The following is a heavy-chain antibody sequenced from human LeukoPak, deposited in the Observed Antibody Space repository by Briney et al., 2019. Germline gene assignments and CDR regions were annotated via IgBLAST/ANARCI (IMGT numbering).Heavy chain of an antibody. CDR1: GYSSTSYW. D-gene: IGHD6-19*01. Sequence: GESLRISCKGSGYSSTSYWISWVRQMPGKGLEWMGRIDPSDSYTNYSPSFQSHVTISADKSISTVYLQWSSLKASDTAMYYCARHSAGIVVAGKWGQGTLVTVSS. V-gene: IGHV5-10-1*01. CDR3: ARHSAGIVVAGK. CDR2: IDPSDSYT. J-gene: IGHJ4*02.